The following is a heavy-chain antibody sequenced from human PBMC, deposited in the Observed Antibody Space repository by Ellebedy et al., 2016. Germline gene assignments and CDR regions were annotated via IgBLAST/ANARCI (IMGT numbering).Heavy chain of an antibody. Sequence: ASVKVSCKASGGTFSSYAISWVRQAPGQRLEWMGWINAGNGNTKYSQKFQGRVTITADKSTSTAYMELSSLRSEDTAVYYCARGPNLLWFGELWVWGQGTLVTVSS. V-gene: IGHV1-69*10. J-gene: IGHJ4*02. D-gene: IGHD3-10*01. CDR2: INAGNGNT. CDR3: ARGPNLLWFGELWV. CDR1: GGTFSSYA.